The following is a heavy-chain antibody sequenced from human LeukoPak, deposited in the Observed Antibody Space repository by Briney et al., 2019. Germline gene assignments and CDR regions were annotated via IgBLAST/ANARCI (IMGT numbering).Heavy chain of an antibody. Sequence: SVKVSCKVSGGTFGSYAISWVRQAPGQGIEWMGRIIPIFGTSNYAQKFQGRVTITTDESTSTAYMELSSLRSEDTAVYYCARDRREYHDEQTNWFDPWGQGTLVTVSS. CDR1: GGTFGSYA. J-gene: IGHJ5*02. D-gene: IGHD2-2*01. CDR3: ARDRREYHDEQTNWFDP. V-gene: IGHV1-69*05. CDR2: IIPIFGTS.